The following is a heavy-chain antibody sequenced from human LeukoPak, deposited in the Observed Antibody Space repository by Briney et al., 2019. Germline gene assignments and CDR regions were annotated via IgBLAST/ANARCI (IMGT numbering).Heavy chain of an antibody. CDR3: ARHGEMATIMDGGEEWHGMDV. CDR2: IYPGDSDT. CDR1: GYSFTSYW. V-gene: IGHV5-51*01. J-gene: IGHJ6*02. D-gene: IGHD5-24*01. Sequence: GESLKISCKGSGYSFTSYWIGWVRQMPGKGLEWMGIIYPGDSDTRYSPSFQGQVTISADKSISTAYLQWSSLKASDTAMYYCARHGEMATIMDGGEEWHGMDVWGQGTTVTVSS.